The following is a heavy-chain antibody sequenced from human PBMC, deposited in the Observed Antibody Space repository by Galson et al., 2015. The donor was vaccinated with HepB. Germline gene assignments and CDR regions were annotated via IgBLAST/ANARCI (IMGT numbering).Heavy chain of an antibody. CDR1: GFTVSSNY. V-gene: IGHV3-66*01. D-gene: IGHD1-26*01. CDR2: IYSGGST. Sequence: SLRLSCAASGFTVSSNYMSWVRQAPGKGLEWVSVIYSGGSTYYADSVKGRFTISRDNSKNTLYLQMNSLRAEDTAVYYCARALRRHHVNLAIVGATWHYWGQGTLVTVSS. CDR3: ARALRRHHVNLAIVGATWHY. J-gene: IGHJ4*02.